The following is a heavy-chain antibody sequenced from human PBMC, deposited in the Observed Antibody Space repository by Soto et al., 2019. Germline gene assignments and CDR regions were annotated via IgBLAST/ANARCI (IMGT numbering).Heavy chain of an antibody. CDR3: ARGGLQSSGLDY. CDR1: GFSFSSYA. CDR2: ISGSGGTT. J-gene: IGHJ4*02. V-gene: IGHV3-23*01. Sequence: GGSLRLSCAASGFSFSSYAMSWVRQAPGKGLEWVSAISGSGGTTFYADSVKGRFTISRDNYKKTLYLHMNSLRAEDTAVYYCARGGLQSSGLDYWGQGTLVTVSS. D-gene: IGHD3-10*01.